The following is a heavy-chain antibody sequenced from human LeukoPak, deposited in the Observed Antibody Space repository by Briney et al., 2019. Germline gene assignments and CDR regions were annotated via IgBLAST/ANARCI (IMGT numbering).Heavy chain of an antibody. J-gene: IGHJ6*03. V-gene: IGHV3-30*02. CDR1: GFTFSSYA. CDR2: IWYGGSNK. CDR3: AKDSDRIAARGQGTYMDA. D-gene: IGHD6-6*01. Sequence: GGSLRLSCAASGFTFSSYAMSWVRQAPGKGLEWVAVIWYGGSNKYYADSVKGRFTISRDNSKNTPYLQMNSLRAEDTAVYYCAKDSDRIAARGQGTYMDAWGKGTTVTVSS.